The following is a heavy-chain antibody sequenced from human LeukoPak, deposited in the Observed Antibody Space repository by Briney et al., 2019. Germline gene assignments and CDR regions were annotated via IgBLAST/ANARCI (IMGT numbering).Heavy chain of an antibody. CDR1: GYTFTSYY. CDR3: ARDLPTLPYYDFWSGVDYYYYMDV. J-gene: IGHJ6*03. CDR2: INPSGGST. Sequence: ASVKVSCKASGYTFTSYYMHWVRQAPGQGLEWMGIINPSGGSTSYAQKFQGRVTMTRDTSTSTVYMELSSLRSEDTAVYYCARDLPTLPYYDFWSGVDYYYYMDVWGKGTTVTVSS. V-gene: IGHV1-46*01. D-gene: IGHD3-3*01.